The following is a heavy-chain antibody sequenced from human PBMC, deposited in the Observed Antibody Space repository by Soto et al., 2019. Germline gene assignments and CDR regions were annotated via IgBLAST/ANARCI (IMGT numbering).Heavy chain of an antibody. D-gene: IGHD6-19*01. CDR1: GGSISSGGYY. V-gene: IGHV4-31*03. Sequence: SETLSLTCTVSGGSISSGGYYWSWIRQHPGKGLEWIGYIYYSGSTYYNPSLKSRVTISVDTSKNQFSLKLSSVTAADTAVYYCARGYVRYSSGWYLRDGMDVWGQGTTVTVSS. J-gene: IGHJ6*02. CDR3: ARGYVRYSSGWYLRDGMDV. CDR2: IYYSGST.